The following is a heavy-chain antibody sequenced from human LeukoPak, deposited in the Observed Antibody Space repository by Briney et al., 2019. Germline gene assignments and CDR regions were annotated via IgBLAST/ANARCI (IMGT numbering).Heavy chain of an antibody. CDR2: FYYSGST. CDR1: GGSISSSNYY. D-gene: IGHD3-10*01. CDR3: ARVRGLMVRGVIDY. Sequence: SETLSLTCTVSGGSISSSNYYWGWIRQPPGKGLEWIGSFYYSGSTYYNPSLKSRVTISVDTSKNQFSLNLRSVTAADTAVYYCARVRGLMVRGVIDYWGQGTLVTVSS. V-gene: IGHV4-39*01. J-gene: IGHJ4*02.